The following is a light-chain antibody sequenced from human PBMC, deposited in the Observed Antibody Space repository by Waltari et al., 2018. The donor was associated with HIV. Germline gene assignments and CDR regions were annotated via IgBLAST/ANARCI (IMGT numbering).Light chain of an antibody. CDR1: SSDVVAYKY. Sequence: QSALTQPPSASGSPGQSVTLSCTGTSSDVVAYKYVSWYQQHPGKAPKLVICEVSKRPSGVPDRFSGSKSGNTASLTVSGLQAEDEADYYCTSYGGSNNVLFGGGTKLTVL. CDR3: TSYGGSNNVL. J-gene: IGLJ2*01. V-gene: IGLV2-8*01. CDR2: EVS.